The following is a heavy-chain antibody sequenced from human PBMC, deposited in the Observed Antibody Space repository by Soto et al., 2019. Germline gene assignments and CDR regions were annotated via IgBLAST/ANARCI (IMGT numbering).Heavy chain of an antibody. CDR3: AIPGVPNRDFWSGYYDPDAFDI. CDR1: GYTFTSYY. Sequence: QVQLVQSGAEVKKPGASVKVSCKASGYTFTSYYMHWVRQAPGQGLEWMGIINPSGGSTSYAQKFQGRVTMTRDTSTSTVYMELSRLRSEDTAVYYCAIPGVPNRDFWSGYYDPDAFDIWGQGTMVTVSS. J-gene: IGHJ3*02. CDR2: INPSGGST. V-gene: IGHV1-46*03. D-gene: IGHD3-3*01.